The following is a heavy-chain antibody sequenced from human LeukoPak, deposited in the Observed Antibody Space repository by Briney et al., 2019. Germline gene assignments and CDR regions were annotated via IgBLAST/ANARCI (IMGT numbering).Heavy chain of an antibody. CDR3: AKDSVVMVGGFDY. Sequence: PGGSLRLSCAASGFTLSSYAMSWVRQAPGKGLEWVSAISDTGNTYHADSVKGRFTISRDSSKNTLFLQMNRLRPEDAAVYYCAKDSVVMVGGFDYWGQGTLVTVSS. J-gene: IGHJ4*02. CDR1: GFTLSSYA. CDR2: ISDTGNT. V-gene: IGHV3-23*01. D-gene: IGHD2-15*01.